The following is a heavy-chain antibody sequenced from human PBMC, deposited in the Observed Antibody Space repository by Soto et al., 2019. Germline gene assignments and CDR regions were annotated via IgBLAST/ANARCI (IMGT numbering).Heavy chain of an antibody. D-gene: IGHD3-3*01. J-gene: IGHJ4*02. Sequence: QVQLVQSGAEVKKPGASVKVSCKASGYTFTSYGISWVRQAPGQGLEWMGWISAYNGNTNYAQKLQGRVTMTTDTSTSTAYMELRSLRXDDTAVYYCARVXPXXXLPITIXGGPVGFDYWGQGTLVTVSS. CDR1: GYTFTSYG. CDR2: ISAYNGNT. CDR3: ARVXPXXXLPITIXGGPVGFDY. V-gene: IGHV1-18*01.